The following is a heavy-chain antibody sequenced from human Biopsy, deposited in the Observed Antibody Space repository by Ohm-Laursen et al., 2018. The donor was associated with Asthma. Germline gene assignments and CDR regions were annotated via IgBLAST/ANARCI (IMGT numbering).Heavy chain of an antibody. Sequence: RSLRLSCAASGFTFANYTMHRVRQAPGKGLEWVTIISYDGRNTYYADSVEGRFTISRDNSKNTLFLQMSSLRPEDTAVYYCARGGLHYYEYYGMDVWGQGTTVTVSS. CDR3: ARGGLHYYEYYGMDV. CDR1: GFTFANYT. CDR2: ISYDGRNT. J-gene: IGHJ6*02. V-gene: IGHV3-30*04. D-gene: IGHD2-21*02.